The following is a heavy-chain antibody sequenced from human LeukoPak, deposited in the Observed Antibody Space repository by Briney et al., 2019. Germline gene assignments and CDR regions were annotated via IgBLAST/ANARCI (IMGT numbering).Heavy chain of an antibody. CDR3: ASRTGPSGGYVTGAEYFQH. J-gene: IGHJ1*01. D-gene: IGHD5-12*01. V-gene: IGHV3-7*01. CDR2: IKQDGSEK. CDR1: GFTFSSYW. Sequence: PGGSLRLSCAASGFTFSSYWMSWVRQAPGKGLEWVANIKQDGSEKYYVDSVKGRFTISRDNAKNSLYLQMNSLRAEDTAVYYCASRTGPSGGYVTGAEYFQHWGQGTLVTVSS.